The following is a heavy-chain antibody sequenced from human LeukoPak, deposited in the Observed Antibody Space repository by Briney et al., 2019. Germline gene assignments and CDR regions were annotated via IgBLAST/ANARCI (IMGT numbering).Heavy chain of an antibody. CDR1: GFTVSSNY. J-gene: IGHJ4*02. Sequence: GGSLRLSCSASGFTVSSNYMSWVRQAPGKGLEWVSVIYAGGDTAYADSVKGRFIISRDNSKNTLYLQMNSLRAEDTALYYCAREGGDSMIQGVIADWGQGTLVTVSS. CDR2: IYAGGDT. V-gene: IGHV3-53*01. CDR3: AREGGDSMIQGVIAD. D-gene: IGHD3-10*01.